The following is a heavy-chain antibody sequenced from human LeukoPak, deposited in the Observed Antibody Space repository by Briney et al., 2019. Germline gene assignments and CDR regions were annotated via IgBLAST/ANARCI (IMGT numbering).Heavy chain of an antibody. J-gene: IGHJ6*02. Sequence: PGGSLRLSCAASGFTFSSYAMSRVRQAPGKGLEWVSYISSSGSTIYYADSVKGRFTISRDNAKNSLYLQMNSLRAEDTAVYYCARDYSMYGMDVWGQGTTVTVSS. CDR3: ARDYSMYGMDV. CDR2: ISSSGSTI. D-gene: IGHD4-11*01. V-gene: IGHV3-48*03. CDR1: GFTFSSYA.